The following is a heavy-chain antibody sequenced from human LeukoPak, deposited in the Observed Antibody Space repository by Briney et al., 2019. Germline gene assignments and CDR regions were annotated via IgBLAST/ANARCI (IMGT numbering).Heavy chain of an antibody. J-gene: IGHJ6*03. D-gene: IGHD6-19*01. CDR1: GYSFTSYW. CDR3: ARLRAVHYYYIDV. CDR2: IYPGDSDT. V-gene: IGHV5-51*01. Sequence: GESLKISCEGSGYSFTSYWIGWVRQMPGKGLEWMGIIYPGDSDTRYSPSFQGQVTISADKSISTAYLQLSSLKASDTAMYYCARLRAVHYYYIDVWGKGTTVTVSS.